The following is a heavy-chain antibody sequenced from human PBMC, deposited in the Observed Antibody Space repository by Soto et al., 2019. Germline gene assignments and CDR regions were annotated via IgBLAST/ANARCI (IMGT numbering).Heavy chain of an antibody. V-gene: IGHV4-39*01. CDR1: GGSISSSSYY. D-gene: IGHD6-19*01. J-gene: IGHJ4*02. CDR3: ARGSGWCGGDFDY. Sequence: QLQLQESGPGLVKPSETLSLTCTVSGGSISSSSYYWGWIRQPPGKGLEWIGSIYYTGSTYYNPSLKSRVTISLATANHQFSLKLSSVTAADTAVHYCARGSGWCGGDFDYWGQGTLVTVSS. CDR2: IYYTGST.